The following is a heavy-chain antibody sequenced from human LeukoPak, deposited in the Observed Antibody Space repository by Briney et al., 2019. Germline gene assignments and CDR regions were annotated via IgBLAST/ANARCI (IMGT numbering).Heavy chain of an antibody. CDR2: ISSSHSTI. D-gene: IGHD3-22*01. Sequence: QPGGSLRLSCAASGFTFSSYEMNWVRQAPGKGLEWVSYISSSHSTIYYADSVKGRFTISRDNAKNSLYLQMNSLRAEDTAVYYCARDLGYYDSSGYYYGSSYYYYYYGMDVWGQGTTVTVSS. CDR1: GFTFSSYE. V-gene: IGHV3-48*03. J-gene: IGHJ6*02. CDR3: ARDLGYYDSSGYYYGSSYYYYYYGMDV.